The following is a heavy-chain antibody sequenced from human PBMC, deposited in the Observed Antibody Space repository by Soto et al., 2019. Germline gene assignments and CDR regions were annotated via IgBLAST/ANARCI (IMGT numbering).Heavy chain of an antibody. V-gene: IGHV1-18*01. CDR1: GYTFTSHG. D-gene: IGHD6-13*01. CDR3: ARSNRAYAGNAAY. J-gene: IGHJ4*02. CDR2: ISAYSGDT. Sequence: QVQLVQSGAEVKEPGASVRVSCKSSGYTFTSHGITWVRQAPGQGLELVGWISAYSGDTNYAQKFQGRVTMTTDTFTSTAYMDLRSLTSDDTAVYYCARSNRAYAGNAAYWGQGTLVTVSS.